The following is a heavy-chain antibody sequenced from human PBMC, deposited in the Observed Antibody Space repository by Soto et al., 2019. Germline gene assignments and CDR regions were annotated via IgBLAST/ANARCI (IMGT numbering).Heavy chain of an antibody. CDR3: ARRGLKSFNSLFDY. J-gene: IGHJ4*02. V-gene: IGHV4-59*08. CDR2: IYHTGNT. CDR1: GGSLSSDY. Sequence: QVQLQESGPGLVKPSETLSLTCTVSGGSLSSDYWSWIRQPPGKGLEWIGYIYHTGNTEYSPSLKSRVTMAVDMSKNQFSLKLNSVTAADTAVYYCARRGLKSFNSLFDYWSQGTLVTVSS. D-gene: IGHD5-18*01.